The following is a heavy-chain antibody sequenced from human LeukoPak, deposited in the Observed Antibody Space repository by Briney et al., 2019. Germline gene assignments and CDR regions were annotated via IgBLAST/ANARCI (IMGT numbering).Heavy chain of an antibody. V-gene: IGHV1-69*05. CDR3: ARQGAAGKYYYYYMDV. Sequence: SVKVSCKASGGTFSSYAISWVRQAPGQGLEWMGGIIPIFGTANYAQKFQGRVTITTDESTSTAYMELSSLKASDTAMYYCARQGAAGKYYYYYMDVWGKGTTVTVSS. CDR2: IIPIFGTA. D-gene: IGHD6-13*01. J-gene: IGHJ6*03. CDR1: GGTFSSYA.